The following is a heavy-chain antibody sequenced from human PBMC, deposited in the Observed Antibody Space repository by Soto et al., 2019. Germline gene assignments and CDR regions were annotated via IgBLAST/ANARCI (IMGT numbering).Heavy chain of an antibody. Sequence: WGSLRLSCAASGFNVISNCMSWICKAQGKGLEWVSVIYSGSSTYYADSVKGRFTISRDNSKNTLYLQMNSLRAEDTAVYYCAREQYSDSSGYPDYYYGMDVWGQGTTVTVSS. V-gene: IGHV3-66*01. CDR3: AREQYSDSSGYPDYYYGMDV. CDR2: IYSGSST. J-gene: IGHJ6*02. CDR1: GFNVISNC. D-gene: IGHD3-22*01.